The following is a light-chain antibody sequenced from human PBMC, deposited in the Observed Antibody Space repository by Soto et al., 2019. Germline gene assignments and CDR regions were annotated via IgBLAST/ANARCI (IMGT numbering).Light chain of an antibody. V-gene: IGKV3-11*01. Sequence: VVLTQSPATLYLCPGEIATVSCRTSLSVSVYLDWYQQKPGQAPRLLISDASNRATGIPARFSGSGSGTDFTLTISSLEPEDFAVYYCQQRSNWPPLTFGGGTKVDI. J-gene: IGKJ4*01. CDR2: DAS. CDR3: QQRSNWPPLT. CDR1: LSVSVY.